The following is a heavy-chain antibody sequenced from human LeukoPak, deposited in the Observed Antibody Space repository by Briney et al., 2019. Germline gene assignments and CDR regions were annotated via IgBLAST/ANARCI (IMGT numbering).Heavy chain of an antibody. CDR3: ARVSSMLEAWFDP. V-gene: IGHV5-51*01. D-gene: IGHD3-10*02. CDR1: GYIFSSYW. Sequence: ESLKISCQASGYIFSSYWIAWMSQVPGKGLEFMGIIYPDDSNVRYSPSFQGQVSISVDKAISTAYVQWTSLKTSDTAIYFYARVSSMLEAWFDPWGQGTLVTASS. J-gene: IGHJ5*02. CDR2: IYPDDSNV.